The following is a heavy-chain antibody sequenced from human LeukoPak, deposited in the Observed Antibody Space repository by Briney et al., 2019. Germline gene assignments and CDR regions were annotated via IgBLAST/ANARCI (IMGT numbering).Heavy chain of an antibody. Sequence: SETLSLTCAVYGGSFSGYYWSWIRQPPGKGLEWIGEIKHSGSTNYNPSLKSRVTISVDTSKNQFSLKLSSVTAADTAVYYCASPRGGYSGYAPFDYWGQGTLVTVSS. V-gene: IGHV4-34*01. J-gene: IGHJ4*02. CDR1: GGSFSGYY. CDR2: IKHSGST. D-gene: IGHD5-12*01. CDR3: ASPRGGYSGYAPFDY.